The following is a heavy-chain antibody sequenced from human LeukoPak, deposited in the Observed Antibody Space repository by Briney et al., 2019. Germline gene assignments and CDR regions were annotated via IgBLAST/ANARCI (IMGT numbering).Heavy chain of an antibody. V-gene: IGHV4-4*07. CDR1: GDSMSGYS. J-gene: IGHJ4*02. D-gene: IGHD3-10*01. CDR2: IYTSYFT. Sequence: SETLSLTCTISGDSMSGYSWSWLRQPPGKELEWIGRIYTSYFTEYNLSLDGRVTMSIDTSKNKFSLMLDSVTAADTAIYYCARVHIVTGTYFDSWGQGALVTVSS. CDR3: ARVHIVTGTYFDS.